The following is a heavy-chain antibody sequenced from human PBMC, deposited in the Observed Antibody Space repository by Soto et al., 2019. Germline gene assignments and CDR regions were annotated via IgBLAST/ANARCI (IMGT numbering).Heavy chain of an antibody. Sequence: GGSLRLSCVGTGLNFDDFAMHWFRQAPGKGLEWVSGITWNSRVLAYADSVKGRFTISRDNARNSLYLQMDSLRDEDTALYYCAKGRYDFWSPYYFDSWGQGTLVTVSS. CDR3: AKGRYDFWSPYYFDS. V-gene: IGHV3-9*01. CDR1: GLNFDDFA. D-gene: IGHD3-3*01. J-gene: IGHJ4*02. CDR2: ITWNSRVL.